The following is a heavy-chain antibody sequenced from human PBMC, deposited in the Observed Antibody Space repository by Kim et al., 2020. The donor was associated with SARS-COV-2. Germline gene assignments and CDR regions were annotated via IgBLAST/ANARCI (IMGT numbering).Heavy chain of an antibody. V-gene: IGHV1-18*01. D-gene: IGHD2-21*01. J-gene: IGHJ5*02. Sequence: NTNQAQKLQGRVTITTDTSTDTAYMELRSLGSDDTAVYYCARQLRSLFGPWGQGTLVTVSS. CDR3: ARQLRSLFGP. CDR2: NT.